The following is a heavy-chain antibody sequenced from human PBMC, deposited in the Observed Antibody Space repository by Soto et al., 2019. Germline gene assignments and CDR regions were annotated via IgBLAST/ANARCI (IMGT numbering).Heavy chain of an antibody. J-gene: IGHJ4*02. CDR2: IIPLFGTT. V-gene: IGHV1-69*01. CDR3: ATSPYSYDTSGYLDY. Sequence: QVQLVQSGAEVKKPGSSVTVSCRASGGTFSNYTINWMRQAPGQGLEWMAGIIPLFGTTNYVQKFQGRVTITADESTSTAYMELTSLRSEDTAVFYCATSPYSYDTSGYLDYWGQGTLVTVSS. CDR1: GGTFSNYT. D-gene: IGHD3-22*01.